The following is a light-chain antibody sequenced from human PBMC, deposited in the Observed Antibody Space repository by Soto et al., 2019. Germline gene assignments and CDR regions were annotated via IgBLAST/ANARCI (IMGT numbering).Light chain of an antibody. CDR1: STDVGASNN. J-gene: IGLJ1*01. CDR2: DVS. V-gene: IGLV2-11*01. CDR3: CSYAVTFYV. Sequence: QSALTQPRSVSGSHGHSVTISCTGTSTDVGASNNVSWYQQLPGRAPKLMIYDVSERPSGVPDRFSGSKSGNTASLTISGLQADDEADYSCCSYAVTFYVFGTGTKLTVL.